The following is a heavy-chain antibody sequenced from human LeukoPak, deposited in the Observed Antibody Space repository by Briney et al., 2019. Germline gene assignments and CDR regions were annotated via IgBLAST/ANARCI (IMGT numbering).Heavy chain of an antibody. D-gene: IGHD3-9*01. V-gene: IGHV4-31*03. CDR1: GGSISSGGYS. J-gene: IGHJ4*02. CDR2: IYYSGST. Sequence: SETLSLTCTVSGGSISSGGYSWSWIRQHPGKGLEWIGYIYYSGSTYYNPSLKSRVTISVDTSKNQFSLKLSSVTAADTAVYYCASSHRERFDWLSIDYWGQGTLVTVSS. CDR3: ASSHRERFDWLSIDY.